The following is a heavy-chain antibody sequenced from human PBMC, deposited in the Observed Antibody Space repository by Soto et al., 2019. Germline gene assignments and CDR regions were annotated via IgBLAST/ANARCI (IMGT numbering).Heavy chain of an antibody. CDR3: ARDGPRNYDYVWGSYRPVGYFDY. Sequence: PGGSLGLSCAASGFTFSSYGMHWVRQAPGKGLEWVAVIWYDGSNKYYADFVKGRFTISRDNSKNTLYLQMNSLRAEDTAVYYCARDGPRNYDYVWGSYRPVGYFDYWGQGTLVTVSS. CDR2: IWYDGSNK. J-gene: IGHJ4*02. CDR1: GFTFSSYG. V-gene: IGHV3-33*01. D-gene: IGHD3-16*02.